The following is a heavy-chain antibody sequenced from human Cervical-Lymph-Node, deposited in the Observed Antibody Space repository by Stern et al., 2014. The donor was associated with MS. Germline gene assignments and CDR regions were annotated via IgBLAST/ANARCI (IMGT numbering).Heavy chain of an antibody. J-gene: IGHJ6*02. CDR1: GGTFSTYA. V-gene: IGHV1-69*01. CDR2: IIPLFGTA. D-gene: IGHD1-1*01. CDR3: ATIGAAHNSEFGMDV. Sequence: QVQLMQSGAEVKKPGSSVKVSCKASGGTFSTYAINWVRQAPGQGLEWMGGIIPLFGTANYAQKFRGRVTITADESPSTAYVELSRLRCEVTSIYYCATIGAAHNSEFGMDVWGQGTTVTVSS.